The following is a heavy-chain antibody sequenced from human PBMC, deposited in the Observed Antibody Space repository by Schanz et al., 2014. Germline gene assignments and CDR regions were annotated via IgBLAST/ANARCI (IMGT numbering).Heavy chain of an antibody. CDR2: VSRSTPDI. D-gene: IGHD3-10*01. J-gene: IGHJ5*01. CDR1: GFTFSSYA. V-gene: IGHV3-48*01. Sequence: EVHLLDSGGGLVQPGGSLRLSCAASGFTFSSYAMSWVRQAPGKGLEWVSYVSRSTPDIYYADSVKGRFTMSRDNAKNSVFLQMNSLRAEDTAVYYCAKQHIVRGVIYLNWFDSWGQGTLVTVSS. CDR3: AKQHIVRGVIYLNWFDS.